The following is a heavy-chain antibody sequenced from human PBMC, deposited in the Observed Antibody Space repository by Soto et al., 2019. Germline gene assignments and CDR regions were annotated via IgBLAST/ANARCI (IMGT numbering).Heavy chain of an antibody. J-gene: IGHJ5*02. D-gene: IGHD1-7*01. CDR2: ISYDGSNK. Sequence: PGGSLRLSCAASGFTFSSYGMHWVRQAPGKGLEWVAVISYDGSNKYYADSVKGRFTISRDNSKNTLYLQMNSLRAEDTAVYYCAKDKYNWNYVSWFDPWGQGTLVTVSS. V-gene: IGHV3-30*18. CDR1: GFTFSSYG. CDR3: AKDKYNWNYVSWFDP.